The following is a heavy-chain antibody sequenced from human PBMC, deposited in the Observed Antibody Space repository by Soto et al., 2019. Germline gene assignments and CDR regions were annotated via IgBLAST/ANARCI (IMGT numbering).Heavy chain of an antibody. CDR1: GYSFSSYW. CDR3: ARHRTSGSDSAFDI. J-gene: IGHJ3*02. V-gene: IGHV5-51*01. Sequence: GESLKISCEGSGYSFSSYWIGWVRQMPGKGLEWMGIIYPGDSDTSYSPSFQGQVTFSADKSINTAYLQWSSLKASDTAMYYCARHRTSGSDSAFDIWGQGTMVTVSS. D-gene: IGHD3-10*01. CDR2: IYPGDSDT.